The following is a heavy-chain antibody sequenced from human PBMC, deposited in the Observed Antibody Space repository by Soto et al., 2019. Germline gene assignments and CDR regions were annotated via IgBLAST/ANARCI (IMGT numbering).Heavy chain of an antibody. CDR2: TYYRSKWYN. V-gene: IGHV6-1*01. CDR1: GDSVSSNSAA. J-gene: IGHJ6*02. Sequence: SQTLSLTCAISGDSVSSNSAAWNWIRQSPSRGLEWLGRTYYRSKWYNDYAVSVKSRITINPDTSKNQFPLQLNSVTPEDTAVYYFSCEQPVRTAYGMDVWGQGTTVTVSS. D-gene: IGHD6-6*01. CDR3: SCEQPVRTAYGMDV.